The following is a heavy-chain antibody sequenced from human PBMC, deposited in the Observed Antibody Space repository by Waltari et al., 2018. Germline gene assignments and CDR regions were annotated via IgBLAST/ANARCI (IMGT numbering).Heavy chain of an antibody. D-gene: IGHD6-13*01. CDR1: GGSISSYY. Sequence: QVQLQESGPGLVKPSEPLSLTCPVSGGSISSYYWSWIRQPAGQGMEWIGRIYTSGSTNDNPSLKSRVTMSVDTSKNQFSLKLSSVTAADTAVYYCARVNMVAAAGTDGGTRHYYYGMDVWGQGTTVTVSS. CDR2: IYTSGST. CDR3: ARVNMVAAAGTDGGTRHYYYGMDV. V-gene: IGHV4-4*07. J-gene: IGHJ6*02.